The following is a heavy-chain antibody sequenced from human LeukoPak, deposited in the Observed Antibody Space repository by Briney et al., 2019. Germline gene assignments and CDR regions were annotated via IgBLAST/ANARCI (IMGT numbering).Heavy chain of an antibody. CDR1: GFTFSSYA. CDR2: ISGSGGST. Sequence: GGFLRLSCAASGFTFSSYAMSWVRQAPGKGLEWVSAISGSGGSTYYADSVKGRFTISRDNSKNTLYLQMNSLRAEDTAVYYCAKDPDIVVVTAIPHWFDPWGQGTLVTVSS. CDR3: AKDPDIVVVTAIPHWFDP. D-gene: IGHD2-21*02. V-gene: IGHV3-23*01. J-gene: IGHJ5*02.